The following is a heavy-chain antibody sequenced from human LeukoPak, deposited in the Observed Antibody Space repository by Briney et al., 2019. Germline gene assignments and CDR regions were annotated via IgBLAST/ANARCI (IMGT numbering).Heavy chain of an antibody. J-gene: IGHJ6*03. V-gene: IGHV1-18*04. CDR1: GYTFTGYY. CDR2: ISAYNGNT. Sequence: ASVKVSCKASGYTFTGYYMHWVRQAPGQGLEWIGWISAYNGNTNYAQKLQGRVTMTTDTSTSTAYMELRSLRSEDTAVYYCARAYSGYDLPYYYMDVWGKGTTVTISS. D-gene: IGHD5-12*01. CDR3: ARAYSGYDLPYYYMDV.